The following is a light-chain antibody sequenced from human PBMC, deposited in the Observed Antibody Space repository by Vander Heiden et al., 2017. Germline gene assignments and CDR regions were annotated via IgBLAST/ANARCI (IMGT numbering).Light chain of an antibody. CDR3: QQSFTNPTWT. V-gene: IGKV1-39*01. J-gene: IGKJ1*01. CDR1: QSIDTY. Sequence: DIQMTQSPPSLSASVGDRVTITCRASQSIDTYLNWYQQKPGKAPKLLIYGATCLHRGVPSRFSGSGSGTDFTLTITRLDPEDFAIYFCQQSFTNPTWTFGQGTQVEVK. CDR2: GAT.